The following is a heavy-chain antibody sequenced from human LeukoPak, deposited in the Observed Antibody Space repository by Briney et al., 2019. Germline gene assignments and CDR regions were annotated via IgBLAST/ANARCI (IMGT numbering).Heavy chain of an antibody. D-gene: IGHD3-16*01. CDR1: GFTFSSYG. J-gene: IGHJ4*02. Sequence: PGRSLRLSCAASGFTFSSYGMHWVRQAPGKGLEWVAVIWYDGSNKYYADSVKGRITISRDNAKNSLYLQMNSLRAEDTALYYCARVRGSYASDYWGQGTLVTVSS. CDR2: IWYDGSNK. CDR3: ARVRGSYASDY. V-gene: IGHV3-33*01.